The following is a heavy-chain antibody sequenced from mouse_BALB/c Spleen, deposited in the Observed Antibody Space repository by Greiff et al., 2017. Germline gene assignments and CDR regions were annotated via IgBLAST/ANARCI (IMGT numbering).Heavy chain of an antibody. CDR1: GFTFSSFG. D-gene: IGHD2-10*01. V-gene: IGHV5-17*02. Sequence: EVQRVESGGGLVQPGGSRKLSCAASGFTFSSFGMHWVRQAPEKGLEWVAYISSGSSTIYYADTVKGRFTISRDNPKNTLFLQMTSLRSEDTAMYYCARSAYYGNYGDYWGQGTTLTVSS. CDR2: ISSGSSTI. J-gene: IGHJ2*01. CDR3: ARSAYYGNYGDY.